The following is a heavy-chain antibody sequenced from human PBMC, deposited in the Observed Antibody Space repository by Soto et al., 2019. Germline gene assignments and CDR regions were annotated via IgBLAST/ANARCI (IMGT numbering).Heavy chain of an antibody. D-gene: IGHD1-26*01. CDR1: GESVSSNSAA. CDR2: TYYRSKWYN. V-gene: IGHV6-1*01. J-gene: IGHJ6*02. Sequence: SQTLSRTCAISGESVSSNSAAWNWVRQSPSGGLEWLGRTYYRSKWYNDYAVSVKSRITINPDTSKNQFSLQLNSVTPEDTALYYCARSGGAAYYYYYGMDVWGQGTTVTVPS. CDR3: ARSGGAAYYYYYGMDV.